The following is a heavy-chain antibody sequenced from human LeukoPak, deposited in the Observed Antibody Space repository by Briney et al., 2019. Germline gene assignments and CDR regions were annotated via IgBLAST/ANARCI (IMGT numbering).Heavy chain of an antibody. Sequence: SETLSLTCTVSGGSISSDNWSWIRQPAGKGLEWIGRIFTSGSTTYNPSLKSRVAMSVDTSKNQFSLRLNSVTAADTAVYYCARVVVPDVKGAFDIWGQGTMVTVSS. V-gene: IGHV4-4*07. J-gene: IGHJ3*02. CDR3: ARVVVPDVKGAFDI. D-gene: IGHD2-2*01. CDR1: GGSISSDN. CDR2: IFTSGST.